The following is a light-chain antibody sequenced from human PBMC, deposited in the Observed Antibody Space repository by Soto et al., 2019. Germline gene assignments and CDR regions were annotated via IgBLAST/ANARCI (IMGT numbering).Light chain of an antibody. V-gene: IGKV3-15*01. CDR3: QQYNNWPPMYT. Sequence: EIVMTQSPANLSVSPGERATLSCRASQSVSSNLAWYQQKPGQAPRLLIYGASTRANGIPARFSGSGSGTEFTLTISSLQSEDFAVYYCQQYNNWPPMYTFGQGTKLEIK. CDR1: QSVSSN. J-gene: IGKJ2*01. CDR2: GAS.